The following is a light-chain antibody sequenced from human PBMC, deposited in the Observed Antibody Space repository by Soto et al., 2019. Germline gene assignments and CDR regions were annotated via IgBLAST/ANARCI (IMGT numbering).Light chain of an antibody. V-gene: IGLV2-14*01. Sequence: QSVLTQPASVSGSPGQSITISCTGTSSDVGGYNYVSWYRLHPGKAPKLMIYEVSNRPSGVSNRFSGSKSGNTASLTISGLQAEDEADYYCSSYTSSSTTLYVFGTGTKVTVL. CDR1: SSDVGGYNY. J-gene: IGLJ1*01. CDR2: EVS. CDR3: SSYTSSSTTLYV.